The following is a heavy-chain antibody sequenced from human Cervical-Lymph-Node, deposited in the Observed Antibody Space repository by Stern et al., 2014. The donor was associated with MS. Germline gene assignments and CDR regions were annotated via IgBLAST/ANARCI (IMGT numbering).Heavy chain of an antibody. CDR1: GGSFSGYS. Sequence: QVQLQQWGAGLLKPSETLSLTCAVYGGSFSGYSWSWIRQSPGKGLEWIGEINHSGSTNCNPSLKSRVTISVDTSKNQFSLKLSSVTAADTAMYYCARGVDKAARATHYHYYGLDAWGQGTTVTVSS. V-gene: IGHV4-34*01. J-gene: IGHJ6*02. CDR3: ARGVDKAARATHYHYYGLDA. CDR2: INHSGST. D-gene: IGHD6-6*01.